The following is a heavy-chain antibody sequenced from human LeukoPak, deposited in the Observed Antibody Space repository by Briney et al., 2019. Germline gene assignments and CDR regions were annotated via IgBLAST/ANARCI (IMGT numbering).Heavy chain of an antibody. Sequence: GASVKVSCKVSGYTLTELSMHWVRQAPGEGLEWMGGFDPEDGETIYAQKFQGRVTMTEDTSTDTAYMELSSLGSEDTAVYYCATDWGIHSPVTTGPLRYWGQGTLVTVSS. CDR3: ATDWGIHSPVTTGPLRY. CDR1: GYTLTELS. D-gene: IGHD4-17*01. V-gene: IGHV1-24*01. J-gene: IGHJ4*02. CDR2: FDPEDGET.